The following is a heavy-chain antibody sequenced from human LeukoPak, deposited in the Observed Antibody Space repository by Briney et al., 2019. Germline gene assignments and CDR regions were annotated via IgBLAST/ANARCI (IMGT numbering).Heavy chain of an antibody. J-gene: IGHJ4*02. CDR3: ASSSGWYEFDY. CDR2: IYSGGST. D-gene: IGHD6-19*01. Sequence: GALRLSCAASGFTVSSNYMSWVRQAPGKGLEWVSVIYSGGSTYYADSVKGRFTISRDNSKNTLYLQMNSLRAEDTAVYYCASSSGWYEFDYWGQGTLVTVSS. V-gene: IGHV3-53*01. CDR1: GFTVSSNY.